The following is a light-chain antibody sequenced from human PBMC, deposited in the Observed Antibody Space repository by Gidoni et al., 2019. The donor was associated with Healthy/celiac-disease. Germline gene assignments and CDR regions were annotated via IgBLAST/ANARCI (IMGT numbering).Light chain of an antibody. CDR3: SSYTSSSTQV. CDR2: EVS. V-gene: IGLV2-14*01. CDR1: RSDVGSYNY. Sequence: QSALTQPASVSGSPGQSITIPFTGTRSDVGSYNYVSWDQQHPGKAPKLMIYEVSNRPSGVSNRFSGSKSGNTASLTISGLQAEDEADYYCSSYTSSSTQVFGTGTKVTVL. J-gene: IGLJ1*01.